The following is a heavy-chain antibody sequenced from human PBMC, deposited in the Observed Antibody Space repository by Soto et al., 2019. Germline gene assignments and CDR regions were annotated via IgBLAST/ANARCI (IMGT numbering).Heavy chain of an antibody. CDR2: ISGSGGST. CDR3: AKDLDIVVVPAAWNYYYYGMDV. D-gene: IGHD2-2*03. V-gene: IGHV3-23*01. J-gene: IGHJ6*02. CDR1: GVTFSSYA. Sequence: GGSLRLSCGASGVTFSSYAMSWFRQAPGKGLEGVSAISGSGGSTYYADSVKGRFTISRDNSKNTLYLQMNSLRAEDTAVYYCAKDLDIVVVPAAWNYYYYGMDVWGQGTTVTVSS.